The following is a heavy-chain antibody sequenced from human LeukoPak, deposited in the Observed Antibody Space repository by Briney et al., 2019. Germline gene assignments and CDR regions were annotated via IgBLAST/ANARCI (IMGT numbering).Heavy chain of an antibody. D-gene: IGHD2-15*01. CDR3: ARRAGEYSHPYDY. Sequence: GGSLRLSCAASGFTFSSYGVIWVRQAPGKGLEWVSFIYSGGNTHYSDSVKGRFTISRDNSKNTLYLQMNSLRAEDTAIYYCARRAGEYSHPYDYWGQGTLVTVSS. CDR2: IYSGGNT. V-gene: IGHV3-53*01. CDR1: GFTFSSYG. J-gene: IGHJ4*02.